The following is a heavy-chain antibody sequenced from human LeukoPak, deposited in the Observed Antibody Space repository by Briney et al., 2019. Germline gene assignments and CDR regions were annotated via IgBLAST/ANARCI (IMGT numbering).Heavy chain of an antibody. CDR3: ARGIETQAVAGTTTDY. Sequence: GGSLRLSCAASGFTFSSYAMHWVRQAPGKGLEWVAVISYDGSNKYYADSVKGRFTISRDNSKNTLYLQMNSLRAEDTAVYYCARGIETQAVAGTTTDYWGQGTLVTVSS. CDR2: ISYDGSNK. D-gene: IGHD6-19*01. CDR1: GFTFSSYA. J-gene: IGHJ4*02. V-gene: IGHV3-30*14.